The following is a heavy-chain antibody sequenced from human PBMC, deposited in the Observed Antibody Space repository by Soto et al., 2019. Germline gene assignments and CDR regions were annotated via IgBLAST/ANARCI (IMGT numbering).Heavy chain of an antibody. Sequence: WGSLRLSCAASGFTFSNAWMSWVRQAQGKGLEWGGRIKSKTAGGTTDYAAPVKGRFTISRDDSKNTLYLQMNSLKTEDTAVYYCTTGGIAAAGHDAFDIWGQGTMVTVSS. CDR3: TTGGIAAAGHDAFDI. J-gene: IGHJ3*02. V-gene: IGHV3-15*01. CDR2: IKSKTAGGTT. D-gene: IGHD6-13*01. CDR1: GFTFSNAW.